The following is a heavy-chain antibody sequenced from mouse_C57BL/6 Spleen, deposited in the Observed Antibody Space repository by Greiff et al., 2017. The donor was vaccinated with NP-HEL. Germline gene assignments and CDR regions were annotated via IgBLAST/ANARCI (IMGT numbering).Heavy chain of an antibody. V-gene: IGHV5-6*01. CDR3: ARREYGSSPVAMDY. D-gene: IGHD1-1*01. CDR2: ISSGGSYT. J-gene: IGHJ4*01. Sequence: EVQRVESGGDLVKPGGSLKLSCAASGFTFSSYGMSWVRQTPDKRLEWVATISSGGSYTYYPDSVKGRFTISRDNAKNTLYLQMSSLKSEDTAMYYCARREYGSSPVAMDYWGQGTSVTVSS. CDR1: GFTFSSYG.